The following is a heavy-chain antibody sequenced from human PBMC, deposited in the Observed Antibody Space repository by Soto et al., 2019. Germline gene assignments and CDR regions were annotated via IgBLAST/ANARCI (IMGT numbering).Heavy chain of an antibody. V-gene: IGHV4-4*02. Sequence: QVQLQESGPGLVKPSGTLSLTCAVSGGSISSGNWWSLVPQPPGKGLEWIGEIYHSGGTYYNPSLKSRVNMSVDKSRTHVSLSLRSVTAADTAVYYCARYLARGVSWFDPWGQGTLVTVSS. CDR3: ARYLARGVSWFDP. CDR2: IYHSGGT. D-gene: IGHD3-10*01. CDR1: GGSISSGNW. J-gene: IGHJ5*02.